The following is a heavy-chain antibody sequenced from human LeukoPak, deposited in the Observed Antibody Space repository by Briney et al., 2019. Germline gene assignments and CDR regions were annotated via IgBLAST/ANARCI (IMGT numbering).Heavy chain of an antibody. CDR3: ARGSGSYHTAYMN. Sequence: GESLKISCKGSGYSFTSYWIGWVRQMPGKGLEWMGIIYPGDSDTRYSPSFQGQVTISADKPLSTAYLQWSSLKASDAAMYYCARGSGSYHTAYMNWGQGSPVTVSS. CDR1: GYSFTSYW. J-gene: IGHJ1*01. CDR2: IYPGDSDT. D-gene: IGHD1-26*01. V-gene: IGHV5-51*04.